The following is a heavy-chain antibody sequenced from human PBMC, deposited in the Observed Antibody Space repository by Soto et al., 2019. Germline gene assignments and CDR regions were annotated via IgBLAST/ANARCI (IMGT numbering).Heavy chain of an antibody. J-gene: IGHJ1*01. CDR2: ISGSGDST. D-gene: IGHD6-19*01. Sequence: QPGGSLRLSCAASGFTFSSYAMSWVRQAPGKGLEWVSGISGSGDSTYYADSVKGRFTISRDNSKNTLYLQMNGLRAEDTAVYYCAKGVPGIAVAGTGYFQHWGQGTLVTVSS. CDR1: GFTFSSYA. CDR3: AKGVPGIAVAGTGYFQH. V-gene: IGHV3-23*01.